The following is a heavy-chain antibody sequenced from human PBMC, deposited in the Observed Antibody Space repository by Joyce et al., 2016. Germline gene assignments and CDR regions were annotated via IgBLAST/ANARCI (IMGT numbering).Heavy chain of an antibody. CDR2: ISSSHAYI. Sequence: EVQLVASGGGLVKPGGSLRLSCAASGFTFNMFSMNWVRQAPGKGMECVSAISSSHAYIHDADSVKGRFTISRDNAENSLYLQLNSLRGDDTATYYCARDNQAVGGIGVHWGQGSLVIVSS. J-gene: IGHJ4*02. D-gene: IGHD4-23*01. CDR3: ARDNQAVGGIGVH. CDR1: GFTFNMFS. V-gene: IGHV3-21*02.